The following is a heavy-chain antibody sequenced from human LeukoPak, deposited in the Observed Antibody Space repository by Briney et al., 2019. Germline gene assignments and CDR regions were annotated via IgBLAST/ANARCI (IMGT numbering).Heavy chain of an antibody. J-gene: IGHJ4*02. CDR1: GYTFTSYA. CDR2: ISAYNGNT. D-gene: IGHD3-9*01. Sequence: ASVKVSCKASGYTFTSYAMNWVRQAPGQGLEWMGWISAYNGNTNYAQKLQGRVTMTTDTSTSTAYMELRSLRSDDTAVYYCARTPPRYFDWLPYDYWGQGTLVTVSS. CDR3: ARTPPRYFDWLPYDY. V-gene: IGHV1-18*01.